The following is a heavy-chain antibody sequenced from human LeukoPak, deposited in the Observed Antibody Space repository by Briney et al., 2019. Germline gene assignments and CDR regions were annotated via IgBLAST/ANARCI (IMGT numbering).Heavy chain of an antibody. CDR1: GFTFSSYS. CDR3: ARGEQQLVPYYYYGMDV. V-gene: IGHV3-21*01. Sequence: GGSLRLSCAASGFTFSSYSMNWVRQAPGKGLEWVSPISSSSSYIYYADSVKGRFTISRDNAKNSLYLQMNSLRAEDTAVYYCARGEQQLVPYYYYGMDVWGQGTTVTVSS. D-gene: IGHD6-13*01. CDR2: ISSSSSYI. J-gene: IGHJ6*02.